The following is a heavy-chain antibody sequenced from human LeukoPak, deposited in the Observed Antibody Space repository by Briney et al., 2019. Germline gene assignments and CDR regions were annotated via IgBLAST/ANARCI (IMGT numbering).Heavy chain of an antibody. CDR2: IYSGGST. D-gene: IGHD2-8*01. Sequence: PGGSLRLSCAASGFTVSSNYMSWVRQAPGKGLEWVSVIYSGGSTYYADSVKGRFTISRDNSKNTLYLQMNSLRAEDTAVYYCAKGSVVYCSNGVCYFDSWGQGTLVTVSS. CDR1: GFTVSSNY. J-gene: IGHJ4*02. V-gene: IGHV3-53*01. CDR3: AKGSVVYCSNGVCYFDS.